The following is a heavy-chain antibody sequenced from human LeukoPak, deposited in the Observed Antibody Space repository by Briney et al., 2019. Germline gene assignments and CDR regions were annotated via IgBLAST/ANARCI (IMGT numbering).Heavy chain of an antibody. CDR3: ARGDIVVVTGWFDP. V-gene: IGHV1-2*02. CDR2: INPNSGGT. D-gene: IGHD2-21*02. Sequence: ASVKVSCKASGYTFTGYYMHWVRQAPGQGLEWMGWINPNSGGTNYAQKFQGRVTMTRDTSISTAYMELSRLRSDDTAVYYCARGDIVVVTGWFDPWGQGTLVTVSS. CDR1: GYTFTGYY. J-gene: IGHJ5*02.